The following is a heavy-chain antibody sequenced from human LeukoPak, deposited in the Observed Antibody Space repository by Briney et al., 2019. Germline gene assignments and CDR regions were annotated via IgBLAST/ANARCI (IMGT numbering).Heavy chain of an antibody. J-gene: IGHJ4*02. V-gene: IGHV3-23*01. Sequence: HPGGSLRLSCAASGFTFSSYAMSWVRQAPGKGLEWVSAISGSGGSTYYADSVKGRFTISRDNSKNTLYLQMNSLRAEDTAVYYCAKLGYGGSYRGADHWGQGTLVTVSS. CDR2: ISGSGGST. CDR1: GFTFSSYA. D-gene: IGHD1-26*01. CDR3: AKLGYGGSYRGADH.